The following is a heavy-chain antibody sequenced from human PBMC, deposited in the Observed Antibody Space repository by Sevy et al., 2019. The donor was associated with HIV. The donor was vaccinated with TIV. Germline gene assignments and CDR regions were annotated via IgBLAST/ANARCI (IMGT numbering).Heavy chain of an antibody. CDR3: ARSSLLRYFDWTHGMDV. Sequence: GGSLRLSCAASGFTFSSYSMNWVRQAPGKGLEWVSYISSSSSTIYYADSVKGRFTISRDNAKNSLYLQMNSLRDEDTAVYYCARSSLLRYFDWTHGMDVWGQGTTVTVSS. V-gene: IGHV3-48*02. CDR2: ISSSSSTI. D-gene: IGHD3-9*01. J-gene: IGHJ6*02. CDR1: GFTFSSYS.